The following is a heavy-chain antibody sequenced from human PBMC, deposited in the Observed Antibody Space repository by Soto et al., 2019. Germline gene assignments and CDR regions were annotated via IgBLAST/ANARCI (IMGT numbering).Heavy chain of an antibody. CDR3: VRQGFGALHGLVDV. Sequence: QVQLQESGPGLVKPSETLSLICSDSGGSISSHNWGWIRLPPGKGLEWIGYIRDSGDTSYNPSLNRRVTRSLDTSKKESSLKLPSVTAADTAVYYCVRQGFGALHGLVDVWGQGTTVTVSS. D-gene: IGHD3-10*01. V-gene: IGHV4-59*08. CDR2: IRDSGDT. CDR1: GGSISSHN. J-gene: IGHJ6*02.